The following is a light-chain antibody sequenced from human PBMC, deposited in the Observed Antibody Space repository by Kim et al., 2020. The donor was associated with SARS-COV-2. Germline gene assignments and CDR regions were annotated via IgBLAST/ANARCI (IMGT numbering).Light chain of an antibody. CDR1: QSISNW. Sequence: ASVGDRVTITCRASQSISNWLAWYQQQPGKAPKVLIYKASILERGVPSRFSCSGSGTEFTLTISTLQPDDFATYYCQQYDGYFRTFGQGTKVDIK. CDR2: KAS. V-gene: IGKV1-5*03. J-gene: IGKJ1*01. CDR3: QQYDGYFRT.